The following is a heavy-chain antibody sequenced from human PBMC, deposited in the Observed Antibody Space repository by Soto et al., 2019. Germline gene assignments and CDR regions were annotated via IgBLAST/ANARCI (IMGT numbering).Heavy chain of an antibody. J-gene: IGHJ4*02. V-gene: IGHV3-21*01. D-gene: IGHD1-26*01. CDR2: TNGRGNYI. CDR1: GFTFSTYN. CDR3: AREDGIVGATSAFDY. Sequence: EVLLVESGGGLVKPGGSLRLSCAASGFTFSTYNMNWVRQAPGKGLEWVSSTNGRGNYIYYTDAVKGRFTISRDNAKTSLYLQMNSLRAEATAVYYCAREDGIVGATSAFDYWGQGTLVTVSS.